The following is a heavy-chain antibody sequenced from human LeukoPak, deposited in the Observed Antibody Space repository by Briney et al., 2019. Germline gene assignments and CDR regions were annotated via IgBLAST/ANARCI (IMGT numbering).Heavy chain of an antibody. V-gene: IGHV3-7*01. D-gene: IGHD6-19*01. CDR3: VRGRYNDGWCFDY. J-gene: IGHJ4*02. CDR2: IKKDGSEK. Sequence: QSGGSLRLSCAASGFIFSDHWMSWVRQAPGRGLEWVANIKKDGSEKYYVDSVRGRFTISRDHAKSSLYLQMNSLRAEDTAVYYCVRGRYNDGWCFDYWGQGTLVTVSS. CDR1: GFIFSDHW.